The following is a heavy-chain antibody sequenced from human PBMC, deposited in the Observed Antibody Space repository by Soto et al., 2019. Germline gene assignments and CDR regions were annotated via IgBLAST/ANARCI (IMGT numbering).Heavy chain of an antibody. V-gene: IGHV4-30-4*01. CDR2: ISYSGST. D-gene: IGHD1-7*01. CDR3: ATMGTPATGLYYFDY. J-gene: IGHJ4*02. CDR1: GGSISSGNYY. Sequence: QVQLQESGPGLVKPSQTLSLTCTVSGGSISSGNYYWSWIRQPPGKGLEWIGFISYSGSTYYNASRHSPVTISVDTARNQFSLKRSFVTAADTAVYYCATMGTPATGLYYFDYWGQGTLVTVSS.